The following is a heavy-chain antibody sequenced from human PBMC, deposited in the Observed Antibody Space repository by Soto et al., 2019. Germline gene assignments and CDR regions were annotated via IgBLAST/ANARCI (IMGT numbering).Heavy chain of an antibody. J-gene: IGHJ6*02. Sequence: TGGSLRLSCAASGFTFSSYGMHWVRQAPGKGLEWVAVISYDGSNKYYADSVKGRFTISRDNSKNTLYLQMNSLRAEDTAVYYCAKPTGPRLVGATGHYYYGMDVWGQGTTVTVSS. CDR3: AKPTGPRLVGATGHYYYGMDV. CDR2: ISYDGSNK. D-gene: IGHD1-26*01. V-gene: IGHV3-30*18. CDR1: GFTFSSYG.